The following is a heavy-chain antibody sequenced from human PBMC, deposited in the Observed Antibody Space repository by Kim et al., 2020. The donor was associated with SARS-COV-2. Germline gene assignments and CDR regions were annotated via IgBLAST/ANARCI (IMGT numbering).Heavy chain of an antibody. J-gene: IGHJ4*02. CDR1: GFTFSNFW. CDR2: IKQDGSEK. V-gene: IGHV3-7*03. CDR3: AGGTGWVHNY. Sequence: GGSLRLSCAGSGFTFSNFWLNWVRQAPGKGLEWVGTIKQDGSEKYYVDSVKGRFTISRDNAKNSLYLQIDSLRVEDTALYYCAGGTGWVHNYWGQGTLVTVS. D-gene: IGHD1-26*01.